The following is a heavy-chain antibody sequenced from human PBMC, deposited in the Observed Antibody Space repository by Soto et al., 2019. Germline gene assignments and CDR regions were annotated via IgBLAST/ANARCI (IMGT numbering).Heavy chain of an antibody. Sequence: LSLTCTVSGGSISSGDYYWSWIRQPPGKGLEWIGYTYYSGSTYYNPSLKSRVTISVDTSKNQFSLKLSSVTAADTAVYYCATLTTVTTPFDYWGQGTLVTVSS. CDR2: TYYSGST. CDR3: ATLTTVTTPFDY. CDR1: GGSISSGDYY. D-gene: IGHD4-17*01. J-gene: IGHJ4*02. V-gene: IGHV4-30-4*01.